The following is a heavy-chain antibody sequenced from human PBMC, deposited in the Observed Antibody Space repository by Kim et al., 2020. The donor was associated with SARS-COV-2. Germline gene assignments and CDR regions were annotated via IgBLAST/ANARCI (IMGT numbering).Heavy chain of an antibody. CDR2: IYYSGST. J-gene: IGHJ3*02. Sequence: SETLSLTCTVSGGSISSGGYYWSWIRQHPGKGLEWIGYIYYSGSTYYNPSLKSRVAISVDTSKNQFSLKLSSVTAADTAVYYCARVVYGSGSSPRNDAFDIWGQGTMVTVSS. CDR1: GGSISSGGYY. V-gene: IGHV4-31*03. CDR3: ARVVYGSGSSPRNDAFDI. D-gene: IGHD3-10*01.